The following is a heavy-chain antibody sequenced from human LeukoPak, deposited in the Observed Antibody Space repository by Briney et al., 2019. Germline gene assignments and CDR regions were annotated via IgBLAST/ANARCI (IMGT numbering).Heavy chain of an antibody. CDR2: IYTSGST. V-gene: IGHV4-61*02. CDR1: GGSISSGSYY. J-gene: IGHJ5*02. CDR3: ARGIVGAINNWFDP. Sequence: PSETLSLTCTVSGGSISSGSYYWSWIRQPAGKGLEWIGRIYTSGSTNYNPSLKSRVTISVDTSKNQFSLKLSSVTAADTAVYYCARGIVGAINNWFDPWGQGTLVTVSS. D-gene: IGHD1-26*01.